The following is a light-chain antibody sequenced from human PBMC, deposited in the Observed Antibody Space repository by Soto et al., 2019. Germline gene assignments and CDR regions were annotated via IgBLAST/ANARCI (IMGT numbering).Light chain of an antibody. CDR3: QQRSSRPLT. J-gene: IGKJ4*01. V-gene: IGKV3-11*01. CDR1: QSVSGY. Sequence: EIGLTQSPATLSLSPGERATLSCRASQSVSGYLAWYQQKPGQAPRLLIYDTFKRATGIPARFSGSGSGTDFTLTISSLEPEDFAVYYCQQRSSRPLTFGGGTKLEIK. CDR2: DTF.